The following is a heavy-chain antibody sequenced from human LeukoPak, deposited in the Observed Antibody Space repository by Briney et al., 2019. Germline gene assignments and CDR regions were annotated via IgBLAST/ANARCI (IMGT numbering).Heavy chain of an antibody. V-gene: IGHV1-46*01. Sequence: ASVKVSCKASGYTFTSYYMHWVRQAPGQGLEWMGIINPSGGSTSYAQKFQSRVTMTRDMSTSTVYMELSSLRSEDTAVYYCARDTHRSGSYYRQVNWFDPWGQGTLVTVSS. CDR3: ARDTHRSGSYYRQVNWFDP. D-gene: IGHD3-10*01. CDR2: INPSGGST. CDR1: GYTFTSYY. J-gene: IGHJ5*02.